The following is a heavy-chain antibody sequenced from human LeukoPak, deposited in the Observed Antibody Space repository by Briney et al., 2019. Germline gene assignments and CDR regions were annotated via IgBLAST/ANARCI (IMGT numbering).Heavy chain of an antibody. CDR1: GSTVSINY. J-gene: IGHJ4*02. D-gene: IGHD3-22*01. Sequence: PGRSLRLSCAASGSTVSINYMSWVRQAPGKGLEWVSVIYSGGSTYYADSVKGRFTISRDNSKNTLYLQMDSLRAEDTAVYYCARSISLAGGYYDYWGQGTLVTVSS. V-gene: IGHV3-66*01. CDR3: ARSISLAGGYYDY. CDR2: IYSGGST.